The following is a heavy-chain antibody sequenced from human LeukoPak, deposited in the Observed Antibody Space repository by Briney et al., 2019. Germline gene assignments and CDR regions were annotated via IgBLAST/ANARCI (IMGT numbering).Heavy chain of an antibody. V-gene: IGHV4-59*12. CDR2: TYYIGDT. Sequence: PSETLSLTCTVSGGSISSYYWTWIRQPPGKGLEWIAYTYYIGDTNYNPSLESRVTISLDTSKKKLSLKLSSVTAADTAVYYCARVGRFLEWLFGYWGQGTLVTVSS. CDR1: GGSISSYY. CDR3: ARVGRFLEWLFGY. D-gene: IGHD3-3*01. J-gene: IGHJ4*02.